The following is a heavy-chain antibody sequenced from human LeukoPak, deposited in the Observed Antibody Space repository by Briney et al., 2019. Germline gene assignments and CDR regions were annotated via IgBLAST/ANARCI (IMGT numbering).Heavy chain of an antibody. V-gene: IGHV3-23*01. CDR2: FSGSGGST. CDR3: AKAAAAPGFDF. J-gene: IGHJ4*02. Sequence: PGGSLRLSCAVSGFTFSSYDMSWVRQAPGKGLEWVSGFSGSGGSTYYADSVKGRFTISRDNSKNTIYLQMNSLRAEDTALYYCAKAAAAPGFDFWGQGTLVTVSS. D-gene: IGHD6-13*01. CDR1: GFTFSSYD.